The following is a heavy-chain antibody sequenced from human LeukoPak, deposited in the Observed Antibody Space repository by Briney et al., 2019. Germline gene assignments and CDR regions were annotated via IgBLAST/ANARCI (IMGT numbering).Heavy chain of an antibody. CDR3: ARNSIAAAGTGSYYYYGMDV. Sequence: SETLSLTCTVSGGSISSYYWSWIRQPAGKGLEWIGRIYTSGSTNYNPSLKSRVTMLVDTSKNQFSLKLSSVTAADTAVYYCARNSIAAAGTGSYYYYGMDVWGQGTTVTVSS. CDR2: IYTSGST. D-gene: IGHD6-13*01. CDR1: GGSISSYY. J-gene: IGHJ6*02. V-gene: IGHV4-4*07.